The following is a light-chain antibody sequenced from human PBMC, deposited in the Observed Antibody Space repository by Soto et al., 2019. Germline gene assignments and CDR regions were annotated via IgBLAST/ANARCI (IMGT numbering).Light chain of an antibody. J-gene: IGLJ2*01. V-gene: IGLV2-14*01. CDR2: EVS. CDR1: SSDFGGYNY. CDR3: SSYTSSSTLEVV. Sequence: QSALTQPASVSGSPGQSITISCTGTSSDFGGYNYVFWYQHHPGKAPKLMIYEVSNRPSGVSNRFSGSKSGNTASLTISGLQAEDEAEYYCSSYTSSSTLEVVFGGGTKLTVL.